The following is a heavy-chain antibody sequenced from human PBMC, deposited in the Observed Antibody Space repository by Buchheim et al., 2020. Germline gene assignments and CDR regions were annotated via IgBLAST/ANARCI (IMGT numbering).Heavy chain of an antibody. D-gene: IGHD3-22*01. J-gene: IGHJ4*02. CDR1: GGSISSSSYY. CDR3: ARHDEGITMIVG. V-gene: IGHV4-39*01. Sequence: QLQLQESGPGLVKPSETLSLTCTVSGGSISSSSYYWGWIRQPPGKGPEWIGSIYSSGSTYYNPSLKSRVTISVDTSKNQFSLKLSSVTAADTAVYYCARHDEGITMIVGWGQGTL. CDR2: IYSSGST.